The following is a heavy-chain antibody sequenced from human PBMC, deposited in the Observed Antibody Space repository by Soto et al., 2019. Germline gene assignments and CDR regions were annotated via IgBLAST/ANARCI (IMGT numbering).Heavy chain of an antibody. V-gene: IGHV3-7*01. J-gene: IGHJ4*02. Sequence: EVQLVESGGGLVQPGGSLRLSCAASGFTFSSYWMSWVRQAPGKGLEWVANIKQDGSEKYYVDSGKGRFTISRDNAKNSLYLQMNSLRAENTAVYYCAKVVGYGDYADWGQGTLVTVSS. CDR1: GFTFSSYW. D-gene: IGHD4-17*01. CDR3: AKVVGYGDYAD. CDR2: IKQDGSEK.